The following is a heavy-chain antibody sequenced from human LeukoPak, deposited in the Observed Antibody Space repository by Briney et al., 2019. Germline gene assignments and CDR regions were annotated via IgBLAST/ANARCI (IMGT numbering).Heavy chain of an antibody. D-gene: IGHD1-26*01. CDR2: ITTSSTYT. CDR3: ARDPYSGTYGNTYYYYMDV. J-gene: IGHJ6*03. CDR1: GFSFSSYN. V-gene: IGHV3-21*01. Sequence: PGGSLRLSCEASGFSFSSYNMDWVRQTPGKGLEWISSITTSSTYTFYADSVKGRFTISRDNARNSLYLQMNSLRVEDTAVYYCARDPYSGTYGNTYYYYMDVWGKGTTVTISS.